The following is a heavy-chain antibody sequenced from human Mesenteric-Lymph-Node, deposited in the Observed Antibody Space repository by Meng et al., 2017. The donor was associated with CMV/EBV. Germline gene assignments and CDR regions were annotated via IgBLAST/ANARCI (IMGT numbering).Heavy chain of an antibody. J-gene: IGHJ6*02. CDR2: IKQDGREK. V-gene: IGHV3-7*01. CDR3: ARDARILDV. Sequence: GESLKISCAASGFTFSSYWMSWVRQAPGKGLEWVANIKQDGREKYYVDSVKGRFTISRDNAKNSLYLQMNSLRAEDTAVYYCARDARILDVWGQGTTVTVSS. CDR1: GFTFSSYW. D-gene: IGHD2-15*01.